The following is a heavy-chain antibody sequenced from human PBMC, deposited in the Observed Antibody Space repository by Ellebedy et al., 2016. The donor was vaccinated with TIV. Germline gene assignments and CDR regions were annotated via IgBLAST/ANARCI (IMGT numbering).Heavy chain of an antibody. CDR2: INHSGST. Sequence: MPSETLSLTCAVYGGSFSGYYWSWIRQPPGKGLEWIGEINHSGSTNYNPSLKSRVTISVDTSKHQFSLKLSSVTAADTAVYYCARDSGGYSYGYGMDVWGQGTTVTVSS. CDR3: ARDSGGYSYGYGMDV. D-gene: IGHD5-18*01. V-gene: IGHV4-34*01. J-gene: IGHJ6*02. CDR1: GGSFSGYY.